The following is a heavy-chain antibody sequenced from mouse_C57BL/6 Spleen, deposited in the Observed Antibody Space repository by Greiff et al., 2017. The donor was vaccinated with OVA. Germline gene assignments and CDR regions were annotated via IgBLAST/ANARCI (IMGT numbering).Heavy chain of an antibody. CDR1: GYSITSGYY. CDR2: ISYDGSN. CDR3: AGAMDY. V-gene: IGHV3-6*01. J-gene: IGHJ4*01. Sequence: EVQLKESGPGLVKPSQSLSLTCSVTGYSITSGYYWNWIRQFPGNKLEWMGYISYDGSNNYNPSLKNRISITRDTSKNQSFLKLNSVTTEDTATYYCAGAMDYWGQGTSVTVSS.